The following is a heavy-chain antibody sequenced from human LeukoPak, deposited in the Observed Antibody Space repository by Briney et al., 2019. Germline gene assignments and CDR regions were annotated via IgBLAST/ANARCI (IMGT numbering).Heavy chain of an antibody. J-gene: IGHJ3*02. V-gene: IGHV3-74*01. CDR3: ASRVQYSSGWYTKDMII. CDR2: INSDGSST. CDR1: GFTFSSYW. D-gene: IGHD6-19*01. Sequence: GGSLRLSCAASGFTFSSYWMHWVRQAPGKGLVCVSRINSDGSSTSYADSVKGRFTISRDNAKNTLYLKMNSLRAEDTAVYYCASRVQYSSGWYTKDMIIWGQGTMVTVSS.